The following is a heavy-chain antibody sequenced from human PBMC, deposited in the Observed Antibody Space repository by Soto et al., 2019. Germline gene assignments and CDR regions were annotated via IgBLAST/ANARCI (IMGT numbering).Heavy chain of an antibody. CDR1: GGSISSGDYY. Sequence: SETLSLTCTVSGGSISSGDYYWSWIRQPPGKGLEWIGYIYYSGSTYYNPSLKSRVTISVDTSKNQFSLKLSSVTAADTAVYYCARDDGYYYDSSGYFDYWGQGTLVTVSS. CDR2: IYYSGST. V-gene: IGHV4-30-4*01. J-gene: IGHJ4*02. CDR3: ARDDGYYYDSSGYFDY. D-gene: IGHD3-22*01.